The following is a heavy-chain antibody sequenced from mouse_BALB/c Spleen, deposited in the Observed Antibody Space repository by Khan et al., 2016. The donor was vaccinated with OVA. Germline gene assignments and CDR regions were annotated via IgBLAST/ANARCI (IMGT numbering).Heavy chain of an antibody. CDR3: ARSTTVYAMDY. CDR2: INPRSGYS. J-gene: IGHJ4*01. D-gene: IGHD1-1*01. Sequence: QVQLQQSGAELARPGASVKMSCRASGYTFTSNTMHWVKQRPGQGLEWIGYINPRSGYSNYNQNFKDKATLTADKSSSTAYMQLSSLTSEDSAVYVCARSTTVYAMDYWGQGTSVTVAS. V-gene: IGHV1-4*01. CDR1: GYTFTSNT.